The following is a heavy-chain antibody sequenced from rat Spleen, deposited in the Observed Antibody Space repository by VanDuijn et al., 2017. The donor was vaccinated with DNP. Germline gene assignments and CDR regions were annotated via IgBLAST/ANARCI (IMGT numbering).Heavy chain of an antibody. D-gene: IGHD1-2*01. CDR3: ARQGYSSSSLMDA. J-gene: IGHJ4*01. V-gene: IGHV5-25*01. Sequence: EVQLVESGGGLVQPGRSLKLSCAASGFTFSNYDMAWVRQAPTKGLEWVASISTSGGSTYYRDSVKGRFTVSRDKAKSTLYLQMDSLRSEDTATYYCARQGYSSSSLMDAWGQGTSVTVSS. CDR2: ISTSGGST. CDR1: GFTFSNYD.